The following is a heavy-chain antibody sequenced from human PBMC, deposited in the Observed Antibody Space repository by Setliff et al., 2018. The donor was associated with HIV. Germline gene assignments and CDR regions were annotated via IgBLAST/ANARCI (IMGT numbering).Heavy chain of an antibody. J-gene: IGHJ5*02. CDR3: ARIGSGWSVGWFDP. CDR1: GGSVSAYE. D-gene: IGHD6-13*01. Sequence: PSETLSLTCGVYGGSVSAYEWGWIRQPPGKGLEWIGEAIHSGITYNPSLRSRVTISLDTSKNQFSLNLTSVTAADTAVYYCARIGSGWSVGWFDPWGQGTLVTVSS. CDR2: AIHSGIT. V-gene: IGHV4-34*12.